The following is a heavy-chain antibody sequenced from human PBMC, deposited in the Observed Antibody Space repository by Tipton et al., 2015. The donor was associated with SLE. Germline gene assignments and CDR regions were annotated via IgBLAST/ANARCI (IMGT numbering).Heavy chain of an antibody. CDR3: ARDQCHDASGGYYGAARGTVDY. V-gene: IGHV1-2*02. Sequence: QSGPEVKKPGASVKVSCKASGYTFTDYYVHWVRQAPGQGLEWMGWINPNSGGTNCAQKFQGRVTLTRDTSISTAYMELSSLRSDDTAVYYYARDQCHDASGGYYGAARGTVDYWGQGTLVTVSS. J-gene: IGHJ4*02. CDR1: GYTFTDYY. D-gene: IGHD3-22*01. CDR2: INPNSGGT.